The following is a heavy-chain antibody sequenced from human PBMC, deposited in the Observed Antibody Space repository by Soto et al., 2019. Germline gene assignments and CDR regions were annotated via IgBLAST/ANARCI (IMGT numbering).Heavy chain of an antibody. J-gene: IGHJ4*02. V-gene: IGHV3-33*01. CDR3: AREGYEGYYFDY. CDR1: GFTFSSYG. CDR2: IWYDGSNK. D-gene: IGHD2-2*01. Sequence: QVQLVESGGGVVQPGRSLRLSCAASGFTFSSYGMHWVRQAPGKGLEWVAVIWYDGSNKYYADSVKGRFTISRDNSKNTRYLQMNSLRAEDTAVYYCAREGYEGYYFDYWGQGTLVTVSS.